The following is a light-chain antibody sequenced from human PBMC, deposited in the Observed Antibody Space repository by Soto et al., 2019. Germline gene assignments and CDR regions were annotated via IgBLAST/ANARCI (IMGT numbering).Light chain of an antibody. CDR3: CSYAGSRV. J-gene: IGLJ3*02. V-gene: IGLV2-23*02. CDR1: SSDVGSYNL. CDR2: EVS. Sequence: QSVLTQPASVSGSPGQSITISCTGTSSDVGSYNLVSWYQQHPGKAPKLMIYEVSKRPSGVSNRFSGSKSGSTASLTISGLQAEDEADYYCCSYAGSRVFGGGTKLTVL.